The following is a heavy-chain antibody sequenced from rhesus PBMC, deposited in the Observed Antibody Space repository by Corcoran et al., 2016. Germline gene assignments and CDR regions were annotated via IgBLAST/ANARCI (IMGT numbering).Heavy chain of an antibody. CDR2: INGNRGNS. CDR3: ARSGYGSGGVY. Sequence: QVQLQESGPGLVKPSETLSLTCAVSGASISSYWWSWIRQPPGKGLEWIGEINGNRGNSSSNPSLKSRVTITRDASKNQFSLKLSSVTAADAAVYYCARSGYGSGGVYWGQGVLVTVSS. V-gene: IGHV4-80*01. D-gene: IGHD4-4*01. J-gene: IGHJ4*01. CDR1: GASISSYW.